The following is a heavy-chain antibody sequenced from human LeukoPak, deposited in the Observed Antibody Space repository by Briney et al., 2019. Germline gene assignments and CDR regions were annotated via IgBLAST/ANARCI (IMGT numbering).Heavy chain of an antibody. V-gene: IGHV3-30*18. Sequence: GSLRLSCAASGFIFSNAWMSWVRQAPGKGLEWVAVISYDGSNKYYADSVKGRFTISRDNSKNTLYLQMNSLRAEDTAVYYCAKDRIAVASRGYFDYWGQGTLVTVSS. D-gene: IGHD6-19*01. J-gene: IGHJ4*02. CDR1: GFIFSNAW. CDR3: AKDRIAVASRGYFDY. CDR2: ISYDGSNK.